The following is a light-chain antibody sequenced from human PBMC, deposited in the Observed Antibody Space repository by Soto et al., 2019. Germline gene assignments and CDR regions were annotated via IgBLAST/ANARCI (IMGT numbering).Light chain of an antibody. CDR1: QSISSW. J-gene: IGKJ1*01. V-gene: IGKV1-5*03. Sequence: DIQMTQSPSTLSASVGDRVTITCSASQSISSWLAWYQQKPGKAPKLLIYKAASFESGVPSRFSGSGSGTEFTLTSSSLQPDDFATYYCQQYNSYLTFGQRTKAEIK. CDR2: KAA. CDR3: QQYNSYLT.